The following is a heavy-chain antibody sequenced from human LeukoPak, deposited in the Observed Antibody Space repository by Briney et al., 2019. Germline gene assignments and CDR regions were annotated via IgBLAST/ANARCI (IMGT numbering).Heavy chain of an antibody. Sequence: PSETLSLTCSVSGGSISSYYWNWIRQTPGKGLQWIGYTHYSGSTNYNPSLESRVSISVDTSKNQFSLKLSSVTAADTALYYCARGNAYNWRFDFWGQGTLVTVSS. CDR2: THYSGST. V-gene: IGHV4-59*01. D-gene: IGHD1-1*01. CDR3: ARGNAYNWRFDF. CDR1: GGSISSYY. J-gene: IGHJ4*02.